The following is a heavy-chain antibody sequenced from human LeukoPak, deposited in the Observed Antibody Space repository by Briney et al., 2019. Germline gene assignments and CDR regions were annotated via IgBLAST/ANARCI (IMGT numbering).Heavy chain of an antibody. D-gene: IGHD3-22*01. V-gene: IGHV5-51*01. CDR3: ARQYYDSSGYRYMDV. Sequence: PGESLKISCEASGYSFTSFWIGWVRHMPGKGLEWMGIIYPGDSDTRYSPSFQGQVTISADKSISTAYLQWSSLKASDTAMYYCARQYYDSSGYRYMDVWGKGTTVTVSS. CDR1: GYSFTSFW. J-gene: IGHJ6*03. CDR2: IYPGDSDT.